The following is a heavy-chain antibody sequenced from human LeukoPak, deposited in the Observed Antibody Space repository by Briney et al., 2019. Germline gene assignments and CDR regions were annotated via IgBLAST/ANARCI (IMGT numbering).Heavy chain of an antibody. CDR2: IYYSGST. D-gene: IGHD3-10*01. CDR1: GGSISNRY. CDR3: ARGDYELLSYPFDY. Sequence: PSETLSLTCSISGGSISNRYWSWIRQPPGKGLEWIRYIYYSGSTYYNPSLKSRVTISVDTSKNQFSLKLSSVTAADTAVYYCARGDYELLSYPFDYWGQGTLVTVSS. J-gene: IGHJ4*02. V-gene: IGHV4-30-4*01.